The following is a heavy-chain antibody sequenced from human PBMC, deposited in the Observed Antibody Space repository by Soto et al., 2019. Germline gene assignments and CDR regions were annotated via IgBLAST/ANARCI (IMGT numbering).Heavy chain of an antibody. D-gene: IGHD6-13*01. J-gene: IGHJ6*02. V-gene: IGHV1-69*01. CDR3: ARVYSSSWYRYYYGMDV. CDR2: IIPIFGTA. CDR1: GGTFSSYA. Sequence: QVQLVQSGAEVKKPGSSVKVSCKASGGTFSSYAISWVRQAPGQGLEWMGGIIPIFGTANYAQKFQGRVTITADEATSTAYMELSSLRSEDTAVYYCARVYSSSWYRYYYGMDVWGQGTTVTVSS.